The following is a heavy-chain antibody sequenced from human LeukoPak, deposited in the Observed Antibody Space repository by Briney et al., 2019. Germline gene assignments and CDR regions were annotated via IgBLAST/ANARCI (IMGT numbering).Heavy chain of an antibody. V-gene: IGHV3-30-3*02. Sequence: GGSLRLSCAASGFTFSSYAIHWVRQAPGKGLEWVAVISFHGTDTFYADSVKGRFTISRDNSKNTLYLEVISLTAEDTAVYYCAKDDAWLRFGEWSQGTLVTVSS. CDR3: AKDDAWLRFGE. CDR1: GFTFSSYA. D-gene: IGHD3-10*01. J-gene: IGHJ4*02. CDR2: ISFHGTDT.